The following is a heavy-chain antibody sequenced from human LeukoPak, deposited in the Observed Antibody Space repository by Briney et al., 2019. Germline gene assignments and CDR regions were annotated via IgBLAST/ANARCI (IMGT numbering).Heavy chain of an antibody. V-gene: IGHV4-59*01. D-gene: IGHD3-22*01. CDR3: ARGRDSSGPIDY. Sequence: SETLSLTCIVSGGSISSYYWSWIRQPPGKGLEWIGYIYYSGSTNYNPSLKSRVTISVDTSKNQFSLKLSSVTAADTAVYYCARGRDSSGPIDYWGQGTLVTVSS. CDR2: IYYSGST. CDR1: GGSISSYY. J-gene: IGHJ4*02.